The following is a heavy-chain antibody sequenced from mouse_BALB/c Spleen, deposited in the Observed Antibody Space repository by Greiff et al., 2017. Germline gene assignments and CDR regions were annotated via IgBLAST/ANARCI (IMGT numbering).Heavy chain of an antibody. Sequence: EVKLVESGGGLVKPGGSLKLSCAASGFTFSSYTMSWVRQTPEKRLEWVATISSGGGNTYYPDSVKGRFTISRDNAKNNLYLQMSSLRSEDTALYYCARSITTATFDYWGQGTTLTVSS. D-gene: IGHD1-2*01. J-gene: IGHJ2*01. V-gene: IGHV5-9*03. CDR1: GFTFSSYT. CDR3: ARSITTATFDY. CDR2: ISSGGGNT.